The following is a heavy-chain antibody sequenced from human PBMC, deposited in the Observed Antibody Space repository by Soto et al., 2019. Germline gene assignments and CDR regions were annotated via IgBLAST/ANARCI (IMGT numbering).Heavy chain of an antibody. V-gene: IGHV3-23*01. D-gene: IGHD4-17*01. Sequence: GGSLRLSCAASGFTFSSYAMSWVRQAPGKGLEWVSAISGSSGSTYYADSVKGRFTISRDNSKNTLYLQMNSLRAEDAAVYYCAKVRPRLGLLSTVPTGRDAFDIWGQGTMVTVSS. CDR2: ISGSSGST. CDR3: AKVRPRLGLLSTVPTGRDAFDI. J-gene: IGHJ3*02. CDR1: GFTFSSYA.